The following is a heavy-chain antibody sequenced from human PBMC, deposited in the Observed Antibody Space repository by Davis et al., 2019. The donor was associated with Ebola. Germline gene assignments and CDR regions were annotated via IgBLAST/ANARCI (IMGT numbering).Heavy chain of an antibody. D-gene: IGHD1-14*01. V-gene: IGHV1-69*10. J-gene: IGHJ5*02. CDR2: IVPILGTA. CDR3: ARQGSYNWFDP. Sequence: SVKVSCKASGYTFTSYGISWVRQAPGQGLEWMGGIVPILGTANYSQKFKGSVTITADKSTNTVYMELSSLRSEDTAVYYCARQGSYNWFDPWGQGTLITVSS. CDR1: GYTFTSYG.